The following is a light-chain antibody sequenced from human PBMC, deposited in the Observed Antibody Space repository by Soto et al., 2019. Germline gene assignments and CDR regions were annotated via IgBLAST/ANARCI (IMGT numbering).Light chain of an antibody. Sequence: DIQMTQFPSSLSASVGDRVTITCRASQGIRNDLGWYQQKPGKAPKRLIYGASSLQSGVQSRFSGSGPGKEVTIAISSLQPEDSTTFYWLQHSTYPLTFGQGTKVEIK. CDR3: LQHSTYPLT. V-gene: IGKV1-17*01. J-gene: IGKJ1*01. CDR1: QGIRND. CDR2: GAS.